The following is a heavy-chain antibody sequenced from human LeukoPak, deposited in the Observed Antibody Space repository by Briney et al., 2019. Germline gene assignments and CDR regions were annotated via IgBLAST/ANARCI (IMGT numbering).Heavy chain of an antibody. D-gene: IGHD2-2*01. J-gene: IGHJ4*02. CDR2: IDPSDSYT. CDR1: GYSFTSYW. CDR3: ARTVPAAIRARRGDFDY. V-gene: IGHV5-10-1*01. Sequence: GESLKISCKGSGYSFTSYWISWVRQMPGKGLEWMGRIDPSDSYTNYSPSFQGHVTISADKSISTAYLQWSSLKASDTAMYYCARTVPAAIRARRGDFDYWGQGTLVTVSS.